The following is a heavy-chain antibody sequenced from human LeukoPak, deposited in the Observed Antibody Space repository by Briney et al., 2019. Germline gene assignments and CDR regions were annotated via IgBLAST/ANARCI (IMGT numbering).Heavy chain of an antibody. CDR1: GGSISSGGYY. CDR2: IYYSGST. D-gene: IGHD3-16*02. CDR3: ASAYYDYVWGSYRSKHYYFDY. V-gene: IGHV4-31*03. J-gene: IGHJ4*02. Sequence: SQTLSLTCIVSGGSISSGGYYWSWIRQHPGKGLEWIGYIYYSGSTYYNPSLKSRVTISVDTSKNQFSLKLSSVTAADTAVYYCASAYYDYVWGSYRSKHYYFDYWGQGTLVTVSS.